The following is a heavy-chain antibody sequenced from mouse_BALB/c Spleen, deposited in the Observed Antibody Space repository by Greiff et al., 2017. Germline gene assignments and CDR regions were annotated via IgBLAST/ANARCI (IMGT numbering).Heavy chain of an antibody. V-gene: IGHV1S81*02. CDR1: GYTFTSYY. CDR2: INPSNGGT. Sequence: QVQLQQPGAELVKPGASVKLSCKASGYTFTSYYMYWVKQRPGQGLEWIGGINPSNGGTNFNEKFKSKATLTVDKSSSTAYMQLSSLTSEDSAVYYCASSTARATEAWFAYWGQGTLVTVSA. D-gene: IGHD3-2*01. CDR3: ASSTARATEAWFAY. J-gene: IGHJ3*01.